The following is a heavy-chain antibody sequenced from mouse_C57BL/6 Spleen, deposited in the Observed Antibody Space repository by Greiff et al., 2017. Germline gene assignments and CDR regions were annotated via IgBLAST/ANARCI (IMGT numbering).Heavy chain of an antibody. Sequence: EVQRVESGGDLVKPGGSLKLSCAASGFTFSSYGMSWVRQTPDKRLEWVATISSGGSYTYYPDSVKGRFTISRDNAKNTLYLQMSSLKSEDTAMYYCARRGANWEYYFDYWGQGTTLTVSS. CDR2: ISSGGSYT. D-gene: IGHD4-1*01. CDR3: ARRGANWEYYFDY. CDR1: GFTFSSYG. V-gene: IGHV5-6*01. J-gene: IGHJ2*01.